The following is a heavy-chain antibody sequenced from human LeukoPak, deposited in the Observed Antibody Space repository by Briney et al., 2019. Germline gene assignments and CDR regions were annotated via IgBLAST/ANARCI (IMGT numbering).Heavy chain of an antibody. CDR1: GASISSYY. J-gene: IGHJ5*01. D-gene: IGHD3-22*01. V-gene: IGHV4-59*08. CDR3: ARHSNGWGTFDP. Sequence: SETLSLTCTVSGASISSYYWSWIRQPPGKGLEWIGYNYNPSLKSRVTISVDTSKNQFSLKLSSVTAADTAVYYCARHSNGWGTFDPWGQGTLVNGFS.